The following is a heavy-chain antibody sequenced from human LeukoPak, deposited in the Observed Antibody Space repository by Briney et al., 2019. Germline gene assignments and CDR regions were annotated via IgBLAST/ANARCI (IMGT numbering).Heavy chain of an antibody. CDR3: AGDRRLDGDPGYMDV. CDR2: IIPIFGTA. V-gene: IGHV1-69*13. Sequence: ASVKVSCKASGGTFSSYAINWVRQAPGQGLEWMGGIIPIFGTATYAQTYQGRVTITADESTSTAYMELSSLKSEDTAVYYCAGDRRLDGDPGYMDVWGKGTTVSISS. CDR1: GGTFSSYA. J-gene: IGHJ6*04. D-gene: IGHD4-17*01.